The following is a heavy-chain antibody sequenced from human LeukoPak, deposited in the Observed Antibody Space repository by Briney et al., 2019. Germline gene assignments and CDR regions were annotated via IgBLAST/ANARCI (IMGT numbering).Heavy chain of an antibody. CDR2: INHSGST. D-gene: IGHD3-10*01. V-gene: IGHV4-34*01. Sequence: SETLSLTCAVYGGSFSGYYWSWIRQPPGKGLEWIGEINHSGSTNYNPSLKSRFTISVDTSKNQSSLKLSSVTAADTAVYYCARGRNPHYCGSGSYAYWGQGTLVTVSS. J-gene: IGHJ4*02. CDR3: ARGRNPHYCGSGSYAY. CDR1: GGSFSGYY.